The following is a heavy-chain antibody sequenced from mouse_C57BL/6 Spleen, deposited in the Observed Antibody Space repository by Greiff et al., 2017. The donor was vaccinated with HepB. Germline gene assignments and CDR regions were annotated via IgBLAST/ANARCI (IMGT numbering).Heavy chain of an antibody. Sequence: QVQLKESGPELVKPGASVKISCKASGYALSSSWMNWVKQRPGKGLEWIGRIYPGDGDTNYNGKFKGKATLTADKSSSTAYMQLSSLTSEDSAVYVCAREDYYGSSYCWYFDVWGTGTTVTVSS. J-gene: IGHJ1*03. CDR3: AREDYYGSSYCWYFDV. D-gene: IGHD1-1*01. CDR2: IYPGDGDT. CDR1: GYALSSSW. V-gene: IGHV1-82*01.